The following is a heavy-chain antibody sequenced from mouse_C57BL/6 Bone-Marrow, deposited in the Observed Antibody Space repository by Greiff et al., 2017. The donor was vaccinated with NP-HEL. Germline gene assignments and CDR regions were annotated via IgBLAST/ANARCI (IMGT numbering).Heavy chain of an antibody. CDR2: IYPGDGDT. V-gene: IGHV1-82*01. J-gene: IGHJ4*01. D-gene: IGHD2-4*01. CDR1: GYAFSSSW. Sequence: VQLQESGPELVKPGASVKISCKASGYAFSSSWMNWVKQRPGKGLEWIGRIYPGDGDTNYNGKFKGKATLTADKSSSTAYMQRSSLTSEDSAVYFCARGYDYDGGVYAMDYWGQGTSVTVSS. CDR3: ARGYDYDGGVYAMDY.